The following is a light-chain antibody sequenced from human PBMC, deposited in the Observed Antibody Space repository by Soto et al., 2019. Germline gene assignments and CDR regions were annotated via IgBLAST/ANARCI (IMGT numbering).Light chain of an antibody. J-gene: IGKJ1*01. CDR3: QQYGSSRLT. V-gene: IGKV3-20*01. CDR1: QSVRSER. CDR2: DAS. Sequence: FTRSEDSLVWSACKCRRLPYKYSQSVRSERLAWYQQKRGQAPTLLIFDASSRASGTPERFSGSGSGTNFPITIIRRERKHVAVYYCQQYGSSRLTCGNGTKVDIK.